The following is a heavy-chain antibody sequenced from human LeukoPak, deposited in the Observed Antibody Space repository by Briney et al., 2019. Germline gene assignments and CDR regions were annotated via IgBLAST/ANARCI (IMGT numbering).Heavy chain of an antibody. J-gene: IGHJ4*02. CDR1: GYTFTNYG. D-gene: IGHD2/OR15-2a*01. Sequence: ASVKVSCKASGYTFTNYGISWVRQAPGQGLEWMGWISAYSGNTSYAQNLQGRVTMTTDTSTSTAYMELRSLRSEDTAVYYCARHQGAGEYPFDYWGQGTLVTVSS. CDR2: ISAYSGNT. CDR3: ARHQGAGEYPFDY. V-gene: IGHV1-18*01.